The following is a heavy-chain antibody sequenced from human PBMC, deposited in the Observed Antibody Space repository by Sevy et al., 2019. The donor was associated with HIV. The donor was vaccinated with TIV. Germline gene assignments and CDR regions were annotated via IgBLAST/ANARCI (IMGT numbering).Heavy chain of an antibody. Sequence: QSQTLSLTCAISGDSVSSNSAAWNWIRQSPSRGLEWLGRTYYRSKWYNHYAVSVKSRITISPDTSKNQFSLQLNSAMPEDTAVYYCARETAGTGAFDIWGQGTMVTVSS. J-gene: IGHJ3*02. CDR1: GDSVSSNSAA. V-gene: IGHV6-1*01. CDR3: ARETAGTGAFDI. CDR2: TYYRSKWYN. D-gene: IGHD1-1*01.